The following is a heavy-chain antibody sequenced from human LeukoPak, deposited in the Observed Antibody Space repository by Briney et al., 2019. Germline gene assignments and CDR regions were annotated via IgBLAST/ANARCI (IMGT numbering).Heavy chain of an antibody. CDR2: INAGNGDT. CDR3: ARDENYGIFFNVDY. D-gene: IGHD4-17*01. CDR1: GYSLTSHA. V-gene: IGHV1-3*01. Sequence: ASVKVSCKASGYSLTSHALHWVRQAPGQRLEWMGWINAGNGDTKYSQEFQGRVTITTDPSANTAYMELRSLRSDDTAVYYCARDENYGIFFNVDYWGQGTLVTVSS. J-gene: IGHJ4*02.